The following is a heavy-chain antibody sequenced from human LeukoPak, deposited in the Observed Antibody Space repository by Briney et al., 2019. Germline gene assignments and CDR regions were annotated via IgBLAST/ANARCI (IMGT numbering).Heavy chain of an antibody. CDR3: ARERTPKHYYGSGTYDRYFDH. J-gene: IGHJ4*02. CDR2: IKQDGSET. D-gene: IGHD3-10*01. CDR1: EFTFSKYW. Sequence: GGSLRLSCAASEFTFSKYWMSWVRQAPGKGLEWVANIKQDGSETYYVDSVKGRFTISRDNTKNSLYLQMNSLRAEDTALYYCARERTPKHYYGSGTYDRYFDHWGQGTLVTVSS. V-gene: IGHV3-7*01.